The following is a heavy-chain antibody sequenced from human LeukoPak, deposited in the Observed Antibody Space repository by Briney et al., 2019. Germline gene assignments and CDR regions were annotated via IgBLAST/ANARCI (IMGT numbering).Heavy chain of an antibody. CDR2: ISYSGST. CDR1: GGSINSYY. CDR3: ARALRQQLVTGWFDP. V-gene: IGHV4-59*01. J-gene: IGHJ5*02. Sequence: PSETLSLTCTVSGGSINSYYWSWIRQPPGKGLEWIGYISYSGSTNYNPSLKSRVTISVDTSKNQFSLRLTSVTAADTAVYYCARALRQQLVTGWFDPWGQGTLVTVSS. D-gene: IGHD6-13*01.